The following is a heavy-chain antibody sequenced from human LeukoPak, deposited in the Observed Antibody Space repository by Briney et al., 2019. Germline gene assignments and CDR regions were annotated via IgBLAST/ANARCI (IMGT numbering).Heavy chain of an antibody. Sequence: GGSLRLSCAASGFTFSSYRMSWVRQAPGKGLEWVANIKQDGSEKYYVDSVKGRFTISRDNAKNSLYLQMNSLRAEDTAVYYCARERNYYDSSGYPDYWGQGTLVTVSS. J-gene: IGHJ4*02. D-gene: IGHD3-22*01. CDR2: IKQDGSEK. V-gene: IGHV3-7*01. CDR3: ARERNYYDSSGYPDY. CDR1: GFTFSSYR.